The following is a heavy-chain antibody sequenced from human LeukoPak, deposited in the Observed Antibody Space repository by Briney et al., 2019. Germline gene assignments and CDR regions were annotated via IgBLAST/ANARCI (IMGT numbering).Heavy chain of an antibody. CDR2: ISGSGGST. CDR1: GFTFSSYG. CDR3: AKSELLVPDYYYYYYMDV. Sequence: GGSLRLSCAASGFTFSSYGMSWVRQAPGKGLEWVSAISGSGGSTYYADSVKGRFTISRDNSKNTLYLQMNSLRAEDTAVYYCAKSELLVPDYYYYYYMDVWGKGTTVTISS. J-gene: IGHJ6*03. V-gene: IGHV3-23*01. D-gene: IGHD1-26*01.